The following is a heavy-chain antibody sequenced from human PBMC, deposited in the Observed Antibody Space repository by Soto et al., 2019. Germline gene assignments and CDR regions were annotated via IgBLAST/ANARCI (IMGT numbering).Heavy chain of an antibody. V-gene: IGHV3-53*01. CDR3: GGGDNGNQRSLTVDY. Sequence: WSLRPPCPASGFSVSTNYMTWVRRAPGKGLEWVSGIYSGGITYYADSVKGRFTPSRDNSKNLLSLQIDNLTDVDTAVHYGGGGDNGNQRSLTVDYWGQGTRVTIS. D-gene: IGHD1-26*01. CDR1: GFSVSTNY. J-gene: IGHJ4*02. CDR2: IYSGGIT.